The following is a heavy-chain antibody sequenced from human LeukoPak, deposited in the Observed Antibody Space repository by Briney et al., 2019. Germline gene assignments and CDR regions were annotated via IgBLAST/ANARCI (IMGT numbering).Heavy chain of an antibody. Sequence: KPGGSLRLSCTASGFTFSRYSMNWVRQAPGKGLEWVSSISVSRNYIYYADSVKGRFTISRDNAKNSLYLQMNSLRVEDTAVYYCAKGYSVAGTSYWGQGTLVTVSS. J-gene: IGHJ4*02. CDR1: GFTFSRYS. CDR3: AKGYSVAGTSY. CDR2: ISVSRNYI. V-gene: IGHV3-21*01. D-gene: IGHD6-19*01.